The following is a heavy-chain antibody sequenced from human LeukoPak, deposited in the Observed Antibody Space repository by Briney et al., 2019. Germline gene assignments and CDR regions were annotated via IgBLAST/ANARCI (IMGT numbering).Heavy chain of an antibody. Sequence: ASVKVSCKDSGYTFTSYDITWVRQATGQGLEWMGWMNPNSGNTGYAQRFQGRVTMTRDTSISTAYKELSSLRSEDTAVYYCARGYSNYDAIRTKSFYYMDVWGEGTTVTVSS. CDR1: GYTFTSYD. V-gene: IGHV1-8*01. CDR2: MNPNSGNT. D-gene: IGHD4-11*01. J-gene: IGHJ6*03. CDR3: ARGYSNYDAIRTKSFYYMDV.